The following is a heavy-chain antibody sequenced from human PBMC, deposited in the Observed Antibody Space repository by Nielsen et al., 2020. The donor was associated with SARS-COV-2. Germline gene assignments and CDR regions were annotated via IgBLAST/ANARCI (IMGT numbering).Heavy chain of an antibody. CDR3: ARQRKGEHYLYGMDV. D-gene: IGHD1-26*01. J-gene: IGHJ6*02. V-gene: IGHV4-39*01. CDR2: IYYSGET. Sequence: WIRQPPGKGLEWVGSIYYSGETYYNPSLQSRVTISVDTSKNHFSLELSSVTAADTAVYYCARQRKGEHYLYGMDVWGQGTTVTVSS.